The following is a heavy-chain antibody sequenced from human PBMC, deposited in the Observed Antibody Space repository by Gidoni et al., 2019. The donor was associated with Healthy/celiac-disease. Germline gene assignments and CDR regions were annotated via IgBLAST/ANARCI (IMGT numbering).Heavy chain of an antibody. Sequence: QVQLVQSGAEVKKPGASVTVSCKAAGYTFHSYYMHWVRQGPGQGLEWMGIINPSGVSTSYAQKCQGRVTMTRDTSTSTVYMELSSLRSEDTAVYYCARMPFAVVATISYMDVWGKGTTVTVSS. CDR3: ARMPFAVVATISYMDV. CDR1: GYTFHSYY. V-gene: IGHV1-46*02. J-gene: IGHJ6*03. CDR2: INPSGVST. D-gene: IGHD5-12*01.